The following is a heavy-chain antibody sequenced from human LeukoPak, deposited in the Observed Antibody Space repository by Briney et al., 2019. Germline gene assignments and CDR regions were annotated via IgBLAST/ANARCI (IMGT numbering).Heavy chain of an antibody. CDR1: GFTFSSYE. CDR2: INHSGST. Sequence: GSLRLSCAASGFTFSSYEMNWVRQPPGKGLEWIGEINHSGSTNYNPSLKSRVTISVDTSKNQFSLKLSSVTAADTAVYYCARGRRLRGIVVVVAAKGYYFDYWGQGTLVTVSS. D-gene: IGHD2-15*01. CDR3: ARGRRLRGIVVVVAAKGYYFDY. V-gene: IGHV4-34*01. J-gene: IGHJ4*02.